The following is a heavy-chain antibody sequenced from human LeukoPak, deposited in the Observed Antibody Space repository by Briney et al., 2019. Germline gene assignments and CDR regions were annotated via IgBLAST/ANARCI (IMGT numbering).Heavy chain of an antibody. CDR3: AHRLFRVATISRAYYFDY. Sequence: SGPTLVKPTQTLTLTCTFSGFSLSTSEVGVGWIRQPPGKALEWLALIYWNDDKRYSPSLKSRLTITKDTSKNQVVLTMTNMDPVDTATYYCAHRLFRVATISRAYYFDYWGQGTLVTVSS. D-gene: IGHD5-12*01. V-gene: IGHV2-5*01. J-gene: IGHJ4*02. CDR2: IYWNDDK. CDR1: GFSLSTSEVG.